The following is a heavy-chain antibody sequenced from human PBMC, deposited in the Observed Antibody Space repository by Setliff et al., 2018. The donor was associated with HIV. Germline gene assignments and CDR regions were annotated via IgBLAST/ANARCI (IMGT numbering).Heavy chain of an antibody. Sequence: ASETLSLTCTVSGVSITNGTFYWNWIRQPAGKGLEWIGRIAKTGSTNYNPSLKSRLTISMDTSKNQFSLKLNSVTAADTAVYYCARDFKRYNSPCRFDPWGPGTLVTVS. CDR2: IAKTGST. D-gene: IGHD5-12*01. CDR3: ARDFKRYNSPCRFDP. V-gene: IGHV4-61*02. CDR1: GVSITNGTFY. J-gene: IGHJ5*02.